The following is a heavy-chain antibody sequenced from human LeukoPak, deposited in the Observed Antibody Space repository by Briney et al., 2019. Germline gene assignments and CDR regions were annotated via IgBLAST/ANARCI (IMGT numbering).Heavy chain of an antibody. CDR2: VHYSGST. V-gene: IGHV4-59*08. J-gene: IGHJ4*02. CDR1: GGSISPYY. Sequence: PWETLSLTCTVPGGSISPYYWSWSRQPPGKGLEWIGYVHYSGSTKYNPSLKSRVTISLDTSKNQFFLRLSSVSAADTAVYYCARHYKSTRTIVFDYWGQGTLVTASS. D-gene: IGHD4-11*01. CDR3: ARHYKSTRTIVFDY.